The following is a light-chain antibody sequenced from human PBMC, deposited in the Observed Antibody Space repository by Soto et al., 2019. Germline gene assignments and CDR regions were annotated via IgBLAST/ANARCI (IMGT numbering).Light chain of an antibody. CDR2: AAS. CDR1: ESISNY. J-gene: IGKJ5*01. V-gene: IGKV1-39*01. Sequence: IPLTQSPSSLSASVGDRVTITCRASESISNYLNWYHQKPGKAPYLLIYAASSLQSGVPSRFSGSGSGTDFTLSISSLQPEDFGTYFCQQTYSSPITVGQGTRLDI. CDR3: QQTYSSPIT.